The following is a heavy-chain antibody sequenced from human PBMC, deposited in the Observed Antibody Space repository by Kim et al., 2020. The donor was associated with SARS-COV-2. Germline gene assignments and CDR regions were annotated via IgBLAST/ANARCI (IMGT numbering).Heavy chain of an antibody. CDR3: AREVGTPIDSDAFDI. CDR1: GDYITSGSYL. CDR2: ISYSGTA. J-gene: IGHJ3*02. Sequence: SETLSLTCTVSGDYITSGSYLWSWVRQQPGKGLEWLAYISYSGTAYYNPSHRSRLMISRDTSTNRFSLRLTSVTPADTAVYYCAREVGTPIDSDAFDIWGQGTTVTVSS. V-gene: IGHV4-31*03. D-gene: IGHD3-9*01.